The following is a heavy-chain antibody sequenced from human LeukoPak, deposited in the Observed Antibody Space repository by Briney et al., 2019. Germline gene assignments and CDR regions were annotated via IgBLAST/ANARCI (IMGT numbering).Heavy chain of an antibody. Sequence: GGSLRLSCSASGSTFSDYNMNWVRQAPGKGLEWVSYISRSSSSIHYADSVKGRFTISRDNAGHSLYLQMNSLRVEDTAVYYCVRTVYYGSGSSRDDYWGQGTLVTVSS. V-gene: IGHV3-21*01. CDR3: VRTVYYGSGSSRDDY. CDR2: ISRSSSSI. CDR1: GSTFSDYN. D-gene: IGHD3-10*01. J-gene: IGHJ4*02.